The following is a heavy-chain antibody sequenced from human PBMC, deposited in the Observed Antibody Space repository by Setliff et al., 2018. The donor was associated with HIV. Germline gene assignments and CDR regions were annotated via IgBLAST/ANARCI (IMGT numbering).Heavy chain of an antibody. CDR3: ASRRGIEFYFDI. D-gene: IGHD3-10*01. CDR1: GQSISGYY. CDR2: INHGGNT. Sequence: SETLSLTCAAYGQSISGYYWSWIRQTPGKGLEWIGEINHGGNTNYNPSLKSRVTISVGSSYNHFSLKLSSVTAADTGVYYCASRRGIEFYFDIWGQGTPVTVS. V-gene: IGHV4-34*01. J-gene: IGHJ4*02.